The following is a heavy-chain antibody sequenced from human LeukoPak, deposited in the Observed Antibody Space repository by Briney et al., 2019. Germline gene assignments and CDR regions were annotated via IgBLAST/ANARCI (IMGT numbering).Heavy chain of an antibody. CDR3: APQDDSSGYYDY. V-gene: IGHV1-69*02. CDR2: IIPILGIA. D-gene: IGHD3-22*01. CDR1: GGTFSSYT. Sequence: ASVKVSCKASGGTFSSYTISWVRQAPGQGLEWMGRIIPILGIANYAQKFQGRVTITADKSTSTAYMELSSLRSEDTAVYYSAPQDDSSGYYDYWGQGTLVTVSS. J-gene: IGHJ4*02.